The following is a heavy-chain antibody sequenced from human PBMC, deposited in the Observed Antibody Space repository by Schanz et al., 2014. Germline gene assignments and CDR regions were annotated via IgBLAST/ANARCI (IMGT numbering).Heavy chain of an antibody. CDR1: GFTVNTNY. Sequence: EVQLVESGGGLIQPGGSLRLSCAVSGFTVNTNYMSWVRQAPGKGLVWVSRTSNDGSFTTFADSVKGRFTISRDNAKNTLYLQMNSLRAEDTAVYYCAKDLRVAYYGSTDAFDIWGQGTMVTVSS. D-gene: IGHD3-10*01. V-gene: IGHV3-53*01. CDR3: AKDLRVAYYGSTDAFDI. J-gene: IGHJ3*02. CDR2: TSNDGSFT.